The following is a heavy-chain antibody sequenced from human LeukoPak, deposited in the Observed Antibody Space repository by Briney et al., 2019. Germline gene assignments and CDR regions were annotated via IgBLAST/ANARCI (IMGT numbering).Heavy chain of an antibody. J-gene: IGHJ4*02. CDR1: GGSISSYY. Sequence: SETLSLTCTVSGGSISSYYWSWIRQPPGKGLEWIGYIYYSGSTNYNPSLKSRVTISADTSKNQFSLKLRSVTAADTAVYYCARDPPAGIYSGYDSDDYWGQGTLVTVSS. V-gene: IGHV4-59*01. D-gene: IGHD5-12*01. CDR3: ARDPPAGIYSGYDSDDY. CDR2: IYYSGST.